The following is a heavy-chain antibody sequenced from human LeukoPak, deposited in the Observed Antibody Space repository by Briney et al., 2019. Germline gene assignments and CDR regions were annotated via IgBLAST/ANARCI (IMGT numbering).Heavy chain of an antibody. CDR1: GFTFSSYA. V-gene: IGHV3-30*04. CDR2: ISYDGSNK. CDR3: ARAGYYEGAFDI. D-gene: IGHD3-22*01. J-gene: IGHJ3*02. Sequence: GGSLRLSCAASGFTFSSYAMHWVRQAPGKGLEWVAVISYDGSNKYYADSVKGRSTISRDNSKNTLYLQMNSLRAEDTAVYYCARAGYYEGAFDIWGQGTMVTVSS.